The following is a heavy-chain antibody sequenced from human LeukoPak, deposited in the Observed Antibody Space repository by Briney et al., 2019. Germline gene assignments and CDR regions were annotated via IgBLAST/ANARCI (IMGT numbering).Heavy chain of an antibody. CDR1: GGSISSYY. Sequence: SETLSLTCTVSGGSISSYYWSWIRQPPGKGLEWIGYIYYSGSTNYNPSLKSRVTISVDTSKNQFSLKLSSVTAADTAVYYCARGPARYCIDYWGQGTLVTVSS. D-gene: IGHD6-13*01. CDR2: IYYSGST. J-gene: IGHJ4*02. V-gene: IGHV4-59*01. CDR3: ARGPARYCIDY.